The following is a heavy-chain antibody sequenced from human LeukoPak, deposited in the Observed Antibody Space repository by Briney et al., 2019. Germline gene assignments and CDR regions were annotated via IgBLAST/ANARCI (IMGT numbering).Heavy chain of an antibody. CDR3: AHVLSTVTTGGVFDI. Sequence: PGGSLRLSCAASGFTFSSYAMHWVRQAPGKGLEWVAVISYDGSNKYYADSVKGRFTISRDNAKNSLYLQMNSLRAEDTAVYYCAHVLSTVTTGGVFDIWGQGTMVTVSS. CDR2: ISYDGSNK. CDR1: GFTFSSYA. J-gene: IGHJ3*02. V-gene: IGHV3-30-3*01. D-gene: IGHD4-17*01.